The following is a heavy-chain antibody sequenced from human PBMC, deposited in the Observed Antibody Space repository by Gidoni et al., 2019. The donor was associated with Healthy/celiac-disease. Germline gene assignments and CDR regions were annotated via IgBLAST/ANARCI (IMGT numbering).Heavy chain of an antibody. D-gene: IGHD3-10*01. V-gene: IGHV3-9*01. CDR3: AKDMGWGDDWYFDL. CDR1: GFTCDDYA. J-gene: IGHJ2*01. CDR2: ISWNSGSI. Sequence: EVQLVESGGGLVQPGRSLRLSCAASGFTCDDYAMHWVRQAPGKGLGWVSGISWNSGSIGYADSVKGRFTISRDNAKNSLYLQMNSLRAEDTALYYCAKDMGWGDDWYFDLWGRGTLVTVSS.